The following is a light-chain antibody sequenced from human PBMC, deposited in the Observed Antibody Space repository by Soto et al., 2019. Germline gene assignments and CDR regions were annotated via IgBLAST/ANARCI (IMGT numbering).Light chain of an antibody. CDR2: EVN. V-gene: IGLV2-23*02. J-gene: IGLJ1*01. CDR3: CSYAGSSTFV. CDR1: SSDVGNYDL. Sequence: QSVLTQPASASGSPGQSITIPCTGTSSDVGNYDLVSWYQRHPGKAPKVMIHEVNKRPSGVSIRFSGSKSGSTASLTISGLQAEDEAEYYCCSYAGSSTFVFGTGTKVTVL.